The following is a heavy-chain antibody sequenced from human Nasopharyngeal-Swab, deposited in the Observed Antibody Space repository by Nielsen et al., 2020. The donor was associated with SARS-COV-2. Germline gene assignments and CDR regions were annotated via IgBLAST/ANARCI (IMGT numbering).Heavy chain of an antibody. Sequence: AAVKVSCKASGYTFTSYAMNWVRQAPGQGREGMGWINTNTGNPTYAQGFTGRFVFSLDTSVSTAYLQISSLKAEDTAVYYCARGGGVRRYYDSSGYYYYYYGMDVWGQGTTVTVSS. CDR1: GYTFTSYA. V-gene: IGHV7-4-1*02. D-gene: IGHD3-22*01. CDR2: INTNTGNP. CDR3: ARGGGVRRYYDSSGYYYYYYGMDV. J-gene: IGHJ6*02.